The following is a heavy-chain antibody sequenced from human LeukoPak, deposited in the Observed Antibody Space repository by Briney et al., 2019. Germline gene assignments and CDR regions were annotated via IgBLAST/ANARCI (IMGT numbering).Heavy chain of an antibody. D-gene: IGHD5-18*01. CDR3: ATIQWGSTYGYFDF. V-gene: IGHV4-59*11. Sequence: SETLSLTCTVSGASTARHYWTWLRQPPGKELEWIAYMFDTVSTESNPSLKSRLTLSVDTSKKQLSLRLSSVTAADTAVYYCATIQWGSTYGYFDFWGQGIKVTVSS. CDR1: GASTARHY. CDR2: MFDTVST. J-gene: IGHJ4*02.